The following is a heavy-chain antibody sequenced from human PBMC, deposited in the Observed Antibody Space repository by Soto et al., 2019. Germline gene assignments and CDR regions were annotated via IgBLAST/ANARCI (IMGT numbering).Heavy chain of an antibody. CDR2: ISYDGSNK. CDR1: GFTFSSYA. D-gene: IGHD5-12*01. V-gene: IGHV3-30-3*01. J-gene: IGHJ4*02. CDR3: ARDPGYSCFGTLDY. Sequence: QVQLVESGGGVVQPGRSLRLSCAASGFTFSSYAMHWVRQAPGKGLEWVAVISYDGSNKYYADSVKGRFTISRDNSKNTLYLQMNSLRAEDTAVYYWARDPGYSCFGTLDYWGQGTLVTVSS.